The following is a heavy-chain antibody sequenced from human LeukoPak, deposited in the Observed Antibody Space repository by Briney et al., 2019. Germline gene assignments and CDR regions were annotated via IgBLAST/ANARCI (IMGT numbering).Heavy chain of an antibody. CDR3: ARVPYSSGWSLFDY. Sequence: GGSLRLSCAASGFTFSSYEMNWVRQAPGKGLEWVSYISSSGTTIYYADSVKGRFTISRDNAKNSLYLQMSRLRAEDMAVYYCARVPYSSGWSLFDYWGQGTLVTVSS. D-gene: IGHD6-19*01. J-gene: IGHJ4*02. CDR1: GFTFSSYE. CDR2: ISSSGTTI. V-gene: IGHV3-48*03.